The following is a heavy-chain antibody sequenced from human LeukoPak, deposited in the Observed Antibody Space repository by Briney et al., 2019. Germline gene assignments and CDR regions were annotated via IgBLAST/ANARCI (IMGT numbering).Heavy chain of an antibody. CDR1: GGSFSGYY. V-gene: IGHV4-34*01. D-gene: IGHD6-19*01. Sequence: KPSETLSLTCAVYGGSFSGYYWSWIRQPPGKGLEWIGEINHSGSTNYNPSLKSRVTMSVDTSKNQFSLKLSSVTAADTAVYYCARGGSGGYSSGRYGFDYWGQGTLVTVSS. CDR3: ARGGSGGYSSGRYGFDY. J-gene: IGHJ4*02. CDR2: INHSGST.